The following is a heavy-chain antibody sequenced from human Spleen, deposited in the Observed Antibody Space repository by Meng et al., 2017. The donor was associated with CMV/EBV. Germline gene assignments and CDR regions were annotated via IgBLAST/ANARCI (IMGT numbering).Heavy chain of an antibody. J-gene: IGHJ3*02. CDR3: AREPGRGAFDI. CDR2: ISYDGSNK. D-gene: IGHD3-10*01. V-gene: IGHV3-30*03. Sequence: GESLKISCAASGFTFSSYGMHWVRQAPGKGLEWVAVISYDGSNKYYADSVKGRFAISRDNSKNTLYLQMNSLRAEDTAVYYCAREPGRGAFDIWGQGTMVTVSS. CDR1: GFTFSSYG.